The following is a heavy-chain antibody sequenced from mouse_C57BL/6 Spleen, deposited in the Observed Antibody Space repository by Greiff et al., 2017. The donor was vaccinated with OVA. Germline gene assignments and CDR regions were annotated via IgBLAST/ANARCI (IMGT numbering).Heavy chain of an antibody. D-gene: IGHD1-1*01. CDR3: ASFYYVSTWFAY. Sequence: VQLQQSGAELVKPGASVKLSCTASGFNIKDYYMHWVKQRTEQGLEWIGRIDPEDGETKSAPKFQGKATITADTTSNPAYLQLSSLTSEDTAVYYCASFYYVSTWFAYWGQGTLVTVSA. J-gene: IGHJ3*01. V-gene: IGHV14-2*01. CDR1: GFNIKDYY. CDR2: IDPEDGET.